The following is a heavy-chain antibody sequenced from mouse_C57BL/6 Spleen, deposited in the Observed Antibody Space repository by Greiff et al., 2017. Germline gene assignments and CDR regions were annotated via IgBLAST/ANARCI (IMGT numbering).Heavy chain of an antibody. D-gene: IGHD2-3*01. J-gene: IGHJ3*01. CDR2: IDPSDSAT. CDR1: GYTFTSYW. CDR3: ASAYDGYAWFAY. Sequence: QVHVKQPGAELVRPGSSVKLSCKASGYTFTSYWMHWVKQRPIQGLEWIGNIDPSDSATHYNQKFKDKATLTVDKSSSTSYMQLSSLPSEDSAVYYCASAYDGYAWFAYWGQGTLVTVSA. V-gene: IGHV1-52*01.